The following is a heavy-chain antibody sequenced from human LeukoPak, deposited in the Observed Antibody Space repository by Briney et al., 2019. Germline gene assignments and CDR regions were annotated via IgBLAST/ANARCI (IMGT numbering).Heavy chain of an antibody. D-gene: IGHD3-3*01. J-gene: IGHJ5*02. CDR3: ARDSPYPAGDFWSDHRNWFDP. Sequence: SVKVSCKASGGTFSSYAISWVRQAPGQGLEWMGGIIPIFGTANYAQKFQGRVTITADESTGTAYMELSSLRSEDTAVYYCARDSPYPAGDFWSDHRNWFDPWGQGTLVTVSS. V-gene: IGHV1-69*13. CDR1: GGTFSSYA. CDR2: IIPIFGTA.